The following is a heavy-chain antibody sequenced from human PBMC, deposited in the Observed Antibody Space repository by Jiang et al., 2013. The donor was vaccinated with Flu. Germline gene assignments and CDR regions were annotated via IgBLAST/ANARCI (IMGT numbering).Heavy chain of an antibody. V-gene: IGHV5-51*01. CDR2: IYPGDSDT. Sequence: GAEVKKPGESLNISCKGSGYSFTTYWIGWVRQMPGKGLEWMGVIYPGDSDTKYSPSFQGQVTISADRSISTAYLQWTSLKASDTAMYYCARHRRPDIAAAGADYYYYYGLDVWGQGTTVTVSS. D-gene: IGHD6-13*01. J-gene: IGHJ6*02. CDR3: ARHRRPDIAAAGADYYYYYGLDV. CDR1: GYSFTTYW.